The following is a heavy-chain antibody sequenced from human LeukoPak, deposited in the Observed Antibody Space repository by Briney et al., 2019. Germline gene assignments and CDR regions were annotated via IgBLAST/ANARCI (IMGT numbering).Heavy chain of an antibody. V-gene: IGHV3-23*01. CDR1: GFAFNIYS. CDR2: ISGSGGST. J-gene: IGHJ4*02. Sequence: GGSLRLSCAASGFAFNIYSMNWVRQAPGKGLEWVSAISGSGGSTYYADSVKGRFTISRDNSKNTLYLQMNSLRVEDTAVYYCARATYGDAGFDYWGQGTLVTVSS. CDR3: ARATYGDAGFDY. D-gene: IGHD4-17*01.